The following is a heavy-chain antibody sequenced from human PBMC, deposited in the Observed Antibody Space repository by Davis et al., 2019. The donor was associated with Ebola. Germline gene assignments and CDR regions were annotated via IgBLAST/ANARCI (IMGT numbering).Heavy chain of an antibody. CDR3: AKQESLYGSSDY. V-gene: IGHV1-8*01. J-gene: IGHJ4*02. CDR2: MNPNSGNT. D-gene: IGHD3-22*01. CDR1: GYTFTSYD. Sequence: AASVKVSCKASGYTFTSYDINWVRQATGQGLEWMGWMNPNSGNTGYAQKFQGRVTMTRNTSISTAYMELSSLKASDTAMYYCAKQESLYGSSDYWGQGTLVTVSS.